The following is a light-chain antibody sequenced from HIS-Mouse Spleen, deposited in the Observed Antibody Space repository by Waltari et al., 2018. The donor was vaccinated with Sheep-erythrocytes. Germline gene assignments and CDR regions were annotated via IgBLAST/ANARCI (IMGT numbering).Light chain of an antibody. CDR3: QQRSNWLT. CDR2: DAS. V-gene: IGKV3-11*01. CDR1: QSVSSY. J-gene: IGKJ4*01. Sequence: EIVLTQSPATLSLSPGERATPSCRASQSVSSYIAWYQQKPGQAPRLLIYDASNRATGIPARFSGSGSGTDFTLTISSLEPEDFAVYYCQQRSNWLTFGGGTKVEIK.